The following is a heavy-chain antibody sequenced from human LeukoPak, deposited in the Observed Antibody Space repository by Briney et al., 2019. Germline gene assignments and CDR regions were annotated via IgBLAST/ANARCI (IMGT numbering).Heavy chain of an antibody. CDR2: IYYSGST. V-gene: IGHV4-59*01. Sequence: SETLSLTCTVSGGSISSYYWSWIRQPPGKGLEWIGYIYYSGSTNYNPSLKSRVTISVDTSKNQFSLKLSSVTAADTAVYYCARVVVPAAMRYFDWLSLYYFDDWGQGTLVTVSS. D-gene: IGHD2-2*01. J-gene: IGHJ4*02. CDR1: GGSISSYY. CDR3: ARVVVPAAMRYFDWLSLYYFDD.